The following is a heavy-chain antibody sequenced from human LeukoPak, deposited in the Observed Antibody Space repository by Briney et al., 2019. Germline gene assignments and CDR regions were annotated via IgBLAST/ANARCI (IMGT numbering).Heavy chain of an antibody. CDR3: ARMAAAGNDAFDI. Sequence: SGPTLVNPTQTLTLTCSFSGFSLSTIEMCVSWIRQPPGKALEWLARIDWDDGKYYSPSLKTRLTISKDTSKNQVVLIMTNMDPVDTATYYCARMAAAGNDAFDIWGQGTLVTVSS. V-gene: IGHV2-70*11. D-gene: IGHD6-13*01. CDR2: IDWDDGK. J-gene: IGHJ3*02. CDR1: GFSLSTIEMC.